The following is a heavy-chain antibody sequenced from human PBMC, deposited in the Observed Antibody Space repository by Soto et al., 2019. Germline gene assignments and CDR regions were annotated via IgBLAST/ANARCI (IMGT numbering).Heavy chain of an antibody. CDR1: GGSISNVNYD. CDR3: TRGPAGDKVDY. CDR2: IYSGGTT. V-gene: IGHV4-30-4*01. Sequence: QVQLQESGPGLVKPSQTLFLTCTVSGGSISNVNYDWSWVRQPPDKGLEWIGHIYSGGTTNSNPSTNSGVTISIATSKNQFSLKLSSVTAADTAVYYCTRGPAGDKVDYWGQGTLVTVSS. D-gene: IGHD7-27*01. J-gene: IGHJ4*02.